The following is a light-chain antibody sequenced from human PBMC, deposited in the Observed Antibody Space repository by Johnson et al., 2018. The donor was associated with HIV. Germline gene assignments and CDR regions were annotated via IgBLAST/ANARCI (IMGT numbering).Light chain of an antibody. J-gene: IGLJ1*01. CDR3: GTWDSSLSVYV. CDR2: DNN. V-gene: IGLV1-51*01. Sequence: QSVLTQPPSVSAAPGQKVTISCSGSSSNIGNNYVSWYQQFPGTAPKLLIYDNNKRPSGIPDRFSGSKSGTSATLGITGLQTGDDADYYCGTWDSSLSVYVYGTGTKGPFL. CDR1: SSNIGNNY.